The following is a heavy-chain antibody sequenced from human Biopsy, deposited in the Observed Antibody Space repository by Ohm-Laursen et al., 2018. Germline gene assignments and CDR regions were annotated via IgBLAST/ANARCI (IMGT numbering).Heavy chain of an antibody. V-gene: IGHV4-59*11. CDR3: ARGSNEYGGLYFPH. Sequence: GTLSLTCAVSGGSFTGHYWTWIRQPPGKGLEWIGHISHTGYTSYKSSLKSRVTISLDTSRRHFSLRLTSLAAADTAVYYCARGSNEYGGLYFPHWGQGTLVTVSS. D-gene: IGHD4-23*01. J-gene: IGHJ1*01. CDR2: ISHTGYT. CDR1: GGSFTGHY.